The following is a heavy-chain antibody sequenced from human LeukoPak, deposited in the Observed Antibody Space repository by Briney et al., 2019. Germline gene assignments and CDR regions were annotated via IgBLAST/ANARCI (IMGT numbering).Heavy chain of an antibody. CDR2: IYHSGST. J-gene: IGHJ3*02. CDR1: GGSISSGGYY. CDR3: ARYCSSTSCYFPYAFDI. V-gene: IGHV4-30-2*01. D-gene: IGHD2-2*01. Sequence: SETLSLTCTVSGGSISSGGYYWSWIRQPPGKGLEWIGYIYHSGSTYYNPSLKSRVTISVDRSKNQFSLKLSSVTAADTAVYYCARYCSSTSCYFPYAFDIWGQGTMVTVSS.